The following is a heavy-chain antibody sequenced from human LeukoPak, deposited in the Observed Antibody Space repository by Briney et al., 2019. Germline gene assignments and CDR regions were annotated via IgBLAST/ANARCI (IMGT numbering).Heavy chain of an antibody. D-gene: IGHD3-10*01. CDR2: IKQDGSEK. CDR1: GFTFSSYR. V-gene: IGHV3-7*01. CDR3: AREVRYYYYYMDV. Sequence: GGSLRLSCAASGFTFSSYRMSWVRQAPGKGLEWVANIKQDGSEKYYVDSVKGRFTISRDNAKNSLYLQMNSLRAEDTAVYYCAREVRYYYYYMDVWGKGTTVTVSS. J-gene: IGHJ6*03.